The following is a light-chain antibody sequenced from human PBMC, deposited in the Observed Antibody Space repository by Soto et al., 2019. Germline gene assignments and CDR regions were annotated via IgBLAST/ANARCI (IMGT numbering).Light chain of an antibody. Sequence: QSALTQPASVSGSPGQSIAISCTGTSSDVGGHNYVSWYQQRPGKAPELIIYDVTNRPSGVSNRFSGSKSGKTASLITSGLQSEDEADYYCSSYSSSSTHYVFGTGTKVTVL. J-gene: IGLJ1*01. CDR3: SSYSSSSTHYV. V-gene: IGLV2-14*01. CDR2: DVT. CDR1: SSDVGGHNY.